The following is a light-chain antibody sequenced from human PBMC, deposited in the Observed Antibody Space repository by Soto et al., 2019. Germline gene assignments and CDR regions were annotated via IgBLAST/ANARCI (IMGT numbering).Light chain of an antibody. V-gene: IGKV3-11*01. CDR1: QSVTTSY. CDR3: QQRSNGPT. Sequence: EIVLTQSPGTLSLSAGERATVSCRASQSVTTSYLAWYQQKPGQAPRLLIYGASNRATGIPARFSGSGSGTDFTLTISSLEPEDFAVYYCQQRSNGPTFGQGTRLEI. J-gene: IGKJ5*01. CDR2: GAS.